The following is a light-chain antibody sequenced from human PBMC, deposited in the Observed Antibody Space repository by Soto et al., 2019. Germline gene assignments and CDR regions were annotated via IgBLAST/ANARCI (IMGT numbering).Light chain of an antibody. J-gene: IGKJ1*01. CDR1: QDISSY. CDR3: QHYNCYSEA. CDR2: AAS. V-gene: IGKV1-8*01. Sequence: AIQMTQSPSSFSASPGDRVTITCRASQDISSYLAWYQQKPGKAPKLLIYAASTLQSGVPSRFSGSGSGTEFTLTISSLQPDDFATYYCQHYNCYSEAFGQGTKV.